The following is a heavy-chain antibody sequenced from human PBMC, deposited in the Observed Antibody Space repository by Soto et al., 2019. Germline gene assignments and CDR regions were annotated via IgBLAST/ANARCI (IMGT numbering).Heavy chain of an antibody. Sequence: QVQLQESGPGLVKSSQTLSLTCTVSGGSISSGGNYWSWIRQHPGKGLEWIGYIYHSGSTYYNPSLKSRVTISVDTSKNRFSLKLNSVPAADTAVYYCARARMVRGVIYYYGMDVWGQGTTVTVSS. CDR3: ARARMVRGVIYYYGMDV. CDR2: IYHSGST. CDR1: GGSISSGGNY. D-gene: IGHD3-10*01. J-gene: IGHJ6*02. V-gene: IGHV4-31*03.